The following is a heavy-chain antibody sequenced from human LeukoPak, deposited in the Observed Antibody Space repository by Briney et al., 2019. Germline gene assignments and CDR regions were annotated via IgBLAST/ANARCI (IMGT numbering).Heavy chain of an antibody. Sequence: ASVKVSCKASGYTFTDPYMHWVRQAPGQGLEWMGWINPNSGCTNYAQKFQGRVTMTRDTSINTAYMELSGLRSDDTAGYDCARANSVGATAGYWGQGTLVTV. CDR1: GYTFTDPY. CDR3: ARANSVGATAGY. J-gene: IGHJ4*02. CDR2: INPNSGCT. V-gene: IGHV1-2*02. D-gene: IGHD1-26*01.